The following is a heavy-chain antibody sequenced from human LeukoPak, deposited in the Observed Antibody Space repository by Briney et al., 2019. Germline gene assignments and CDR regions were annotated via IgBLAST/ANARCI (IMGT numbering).Heavy chain of an antibody. Sequence: SVKVSCKASGGTFSSYAISWVRHAPGQGLEWMGRIIPILGIANYAQKFQGRVAITADKSTSTAYMALSSLRSEDTAVYYCAKLLAAAGTDYWGQGTLVTVSS. J-gene: IGHJ4*02. CDR1: GGTFSSYA. CDR3: AKLLAAAGTDY. D-gene: IGHD6-13*01. CDR2: IIPILGIA. V-gene: IGHV1-69*04.